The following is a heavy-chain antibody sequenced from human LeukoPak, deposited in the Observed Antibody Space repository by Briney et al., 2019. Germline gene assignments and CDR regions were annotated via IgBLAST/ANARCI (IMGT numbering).Heavy chain of an antibody. J-gene: IGHJ6*02. V-gene: IGHV4-59*01. D-gene: IGHD3-22*01. CDR3: ARSYDGRGYFYYGMDV. CDR1: GGSISTYY. Sequence: SETLSLTCTVSGGSISTYYWSWLRQPPGKGLEWIAFIYYTGTTDYNLSLKSRVTITLDTSKNQFSLKLNSVTAADTAVYYCARSYDGRGYFYYGMDVWGQGTTVTVSS. CDR2: IYYTGTT.